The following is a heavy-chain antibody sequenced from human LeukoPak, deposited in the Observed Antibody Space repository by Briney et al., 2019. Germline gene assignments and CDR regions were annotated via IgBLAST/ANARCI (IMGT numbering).Heavy chain of an antibody. CDR2: INPNSGGT. CDR1: GYTFTSYG. J-gene: IGHJ4*02. D-gene: IGHD5-24*01. V-gene: IGHV1-2*02. Sequence: ASVKVSCKASGYTFTSYGISWVRQAPGQGLEWMGWINPNSGGTNYAQKFQGRVTMTRDTSISTAYMELSRLRSDDTAVYYCARARDGYRRTPIDYWGQGTLVTVSS. CDR3: ARARDGYRRTPIDY.